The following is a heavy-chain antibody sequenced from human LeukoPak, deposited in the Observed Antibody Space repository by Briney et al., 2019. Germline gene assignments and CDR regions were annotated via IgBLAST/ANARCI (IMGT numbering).Heavy chain of an antibody. CDR3: AREKKGYYYMDA. V-gene: IGHV4-61*02. Sequence: TSETLSLTCTVSGGSISSGSYYGTWIRQPAGKGLEWIGRIYTSGSTNYNPSLKSRVTISVDTSNNQFSLKLSSVTAADTAVYYCAREKKGYYYMDAWGKGTTVTVSS. CDR1: GGSISSGSYY. J-gene: IGHJ6*03. CDR2: IYTSGST.